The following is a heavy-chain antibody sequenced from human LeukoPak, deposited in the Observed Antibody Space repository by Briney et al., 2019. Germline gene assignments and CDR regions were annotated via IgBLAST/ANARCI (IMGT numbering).Heavy chain of an antibody. CDR1: GYTFTSYD. CDR3: ARGALKVLWFGELFPYYYYGMDV. J-gene: IGHJ6*02. D-gene: IGHD3-10*01. CDR2: RNPNSGNT. Sequence: ASVKVSCKASGYTFTSYDINWVRQATGQGLEWMGWRNPNSGNTGYAQKFQGRVTMTRNTSISTAYMELSSLRSEDTAVYYCARGALKVLWFGELFPYYYYGMDVWGQGTTVTVSS. V-gene: IGHV1-8*01.